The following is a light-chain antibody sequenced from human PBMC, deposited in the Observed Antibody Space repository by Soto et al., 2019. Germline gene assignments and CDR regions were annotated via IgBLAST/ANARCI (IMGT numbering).Light chain of an antibody. V-gene: IGKV4-1*01. CDR1: QSVLHTSNNKNY. Sequence: DIVMTQSPDSLAVSLGERATINCKSSQSVLHTSNNKNYLAWYQQKAGQPPKLLLYWASTRESGVPDRFSGSGSGTDFTLTISSLQAEDVAVYYCQQYYSTLWTFGQGTKVDIK. CDR3: QQYYSTLWT. CDR2: WAS. J-gene: IGKJ1*01.